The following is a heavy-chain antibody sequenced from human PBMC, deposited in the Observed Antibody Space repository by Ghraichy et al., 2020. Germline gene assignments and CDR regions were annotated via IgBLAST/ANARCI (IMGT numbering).Heavy chain of an antibody. D-gene: IGHD5-24*01. CDR1: GFTLGDHY. CDR3: AATVGYINNS. J-gene: IGHJ4*02. V-gene: IGHV3-72*01. CDR2: TKNRANRYTT. Sequence: GGSLRLSCAVSGFTLGDHYMDWVRQAPGKGLEWVGRTKNRANRYTTEYAASVKGRFTISRDDSKNSLYLQLNSLKTEDTAEYYCAATVGYINNSWGQGTLVTVSS.